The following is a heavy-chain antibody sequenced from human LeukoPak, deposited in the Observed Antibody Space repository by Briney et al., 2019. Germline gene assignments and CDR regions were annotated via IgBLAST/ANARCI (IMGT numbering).Heavy chain of an antibody. Sequence: SETLSLTCNVSGGPINSNIYYWAWVRQPPGKGLEWIGSIYYSGSTYYNPSLKSRITISVDTFRSQVSLKMRSVTAADTAVYYCARLGPDYYGSGSYYRYFDYWGQGTLVTVSS. CDR2: IYYSGST. D-gene: IGHD3-10*01. J-gene: IGHJ4*02. CDR3: ARLGPDYYGSGSYYRYFDY. CDR1: GGPINSNIYY. V-gene: IGHV4-39*01.